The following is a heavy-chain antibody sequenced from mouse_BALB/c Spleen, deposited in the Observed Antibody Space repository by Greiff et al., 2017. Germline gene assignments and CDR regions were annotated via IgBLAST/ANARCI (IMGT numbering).Heavy chain of an antibody. CDR3: ASSANWFAY. CDR1: GYTFTSYV. CDR2: IDPYNGGT. D-gene: IGHD3-3*01. V-gene: IGHV1-14*01. Sequence: VQLQQSGPELVKPGASVKMSCKASGYTFTSYVMHWVKQKPGQGLEWIGYIDPYNGGTSYNQKLKGKATLTVDKSSSTAYMHLNSLTSEDSAVYYCASSANWFAYWGQGTLVTVSA. J-gene: IGHJ3*01.